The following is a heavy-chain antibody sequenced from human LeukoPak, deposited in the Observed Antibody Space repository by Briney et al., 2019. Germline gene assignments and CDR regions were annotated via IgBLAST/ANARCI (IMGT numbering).Heavy chain of an antibody. D-gene: IGHD5-18*01. Sequence: SETLSLTCAVYGGSFSGYYWSWIRQPPGKGLEWIGEINHSGSTNYNPSLKSRVAISVDTSKNQFSLKLSSVTAADTAVYYCARGPWWIQLWHAYYYYGMDVWGQGTTVTVSS. CDR3: ARGPWWIQLWHAYYYYGMDV. CDR2: INHSGST. J-gene: IGHJ6*02. V-gene: IGHV4-34*01. CDR1: GGSFSGYY.